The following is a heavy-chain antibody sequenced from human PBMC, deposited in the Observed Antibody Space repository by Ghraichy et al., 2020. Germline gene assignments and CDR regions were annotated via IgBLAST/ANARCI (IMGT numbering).Heavy chain of an antibody. J-gene: IGHJ4*02. V-gene: IGHV3-13*01. CDR1: GFTFTNYD. D-gene: IGHD2-2*01. Sequence: ETLSLTCAASGFTFTNYDMHWVRQVAGRGLEWVSIVRTSGDTFYADSVRGRFSISRENAENSLYLQMNSLRAGDTAVYYCVRGRKYAFTSAFYFDNWGRGTPVPVSS. CDR2: VRTSGDT. CDR3: VRGRKYAFTSAFYFDN.